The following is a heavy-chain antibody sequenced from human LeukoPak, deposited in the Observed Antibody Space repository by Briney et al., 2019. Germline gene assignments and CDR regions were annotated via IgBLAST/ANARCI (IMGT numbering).Heavy chain of an antibody. CDR3: TKGAIPAAVLDDYYYYYMDV. V-gene: IGHV3-23*01. Sequence: GGSLRLSCAASGFTFSSYGMSWVRQAPGKGLEWVSAISGSGGSTYYADSVKGRFTISRDNSKNTLYLQMNSLRAEDTAVYYCTKGAIPAAVLDDYYYYYMDVWGKGTTVTISS. CDR2: ISGSGGST. J-gene: IGHJ6*03. D-gene: IGHD2-2*01. CDR1: GFTFSSYG.